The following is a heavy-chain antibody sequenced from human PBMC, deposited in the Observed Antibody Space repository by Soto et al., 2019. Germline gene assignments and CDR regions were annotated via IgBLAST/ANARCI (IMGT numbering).Heavy chain of an antibody. CDR1: GYTFTKYD. J-gene: IGHJ5*01. CDR3: ARSDGHTFNWLDS. Sequence: QVQLVQSGAEVKTPGASVKVSCKASGYTFTKYDMNWVRQAPGQGLEWMGWMNPTSGNTGYAQKFQGRLTMTWDTAIGIAHMELSSLRNEDTAMYYCARSDGHTFNWLDSWGQGTLVTVSA. CDR2: MNPTSGNT. V-gene: IGHV1-8*01. D-gene: IGHD2-2*02.